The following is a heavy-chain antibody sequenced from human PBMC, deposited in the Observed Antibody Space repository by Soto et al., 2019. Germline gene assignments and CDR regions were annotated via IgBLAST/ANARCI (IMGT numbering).Heavy chain of an antibody. D-gene: IGHD3-22*01. V-gene: IGHV3-30-3*01. CDR1: GFTFNTDT. CDR3: AREAVYYDTSGFSLYYFDY. Sequence: GGSLRLSCAASGFTFNTDTMHWVRQAPGKGLEWVALISDDGSNKHYADSVKGRFSISRDNSKNTLYLQLNSLRPEDTAVYYCAREAVYYDTSGFSLYYFDYWGQGSLVTVSS. J-gene: IGHJ4*02. CDR2: ISDDGSNK.